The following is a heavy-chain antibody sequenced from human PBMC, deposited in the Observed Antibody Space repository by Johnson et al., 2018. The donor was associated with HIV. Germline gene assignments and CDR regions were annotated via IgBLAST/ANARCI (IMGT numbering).Heavy chain of an antibody. V-gene: IGHV3-30*04. CDR2: ISYDGKNK. CDR3: ATGYNWNYVSGVNLLGGGYEVPSEHAFEI. D-gene: IGHD1-7*01. J-gene: IGHJ3*02. Sequence: QVQLVESGGGVVQPGRSLRLSCAASGFTFSSYAIHWVRQAPGKGLEWVAVISYDGKNKYYADSVKGRFSISRDNSKNTLYLQMNGLGTEDTAVYYCATGYNWNYVSGVNLLGGGYEVPSEHAFEIWGQGTMVTVTS. CDR1: GFTFSSYA.